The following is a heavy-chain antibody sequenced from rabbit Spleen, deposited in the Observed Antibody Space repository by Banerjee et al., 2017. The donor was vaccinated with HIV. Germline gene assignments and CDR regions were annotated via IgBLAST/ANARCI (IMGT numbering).Heavy chain of an antibody. CDR1: GIDFSKYY. J-gene: IGHJ4*01. D-gene: IGHD6-1*01. CDR2: IYTGVGSSGST. Sequence: QSLEESGGDLVKPGASLTLTCTASGIDFSKYYMCWVRQAPGKGLEWIGCIYTGVGSSGSTYYASWAKGRFTISKTSSTTVTLQMTSLTAADTATYFCARWTFGDDGNVYALQLWGPGTLVTVS. V-gene: IGHV1S40*01. CDR3: ARWTFGDDGNVYALQL.